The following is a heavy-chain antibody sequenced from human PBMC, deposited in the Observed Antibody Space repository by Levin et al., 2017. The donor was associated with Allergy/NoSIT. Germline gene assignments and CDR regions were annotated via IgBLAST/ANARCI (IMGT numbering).Heavy chain of an antibody. Sequence: SPTLSLTCAVYGGSSNSYYWTWLRQPPGKGLEWIGEISHTGITTYNPSLKSRVTISVDTSKKQFSLKLSSVTAADTAVYYCASQNWNYFHWGRGSLVTVSS. CDR1: GGSSNSYY. J-gene: IGHJ4*02. V-gene: IGHV4-34*01. D-gene: IGHD1-7*01. CDR3: ASQNWNYFH. CDR2: ISHTGIT.